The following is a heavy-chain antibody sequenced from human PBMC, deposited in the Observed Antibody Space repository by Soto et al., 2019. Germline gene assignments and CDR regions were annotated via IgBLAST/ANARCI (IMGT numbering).Heavy chain of an antibody. CDR1: GYIFSNFG. Sequence: QIQLVQSGPEVRKPGASVKVSCKASGYIFSNFGISWVRQAPGQGLEWMGWISGYNDNTNYAQKFQDRVRMTTDISTSTDYMELTTLRSEDTAVYYCAKDSSSWFYYYYGMDVWGQGTTVTVS. CDR3: AKDSSSWFYYYYGMDV. CDR2: ISGYNDNT. V-gene: IGHV1-18*01. D-gene: IGHD2-2*01. J-gene: IGHJ6*02.